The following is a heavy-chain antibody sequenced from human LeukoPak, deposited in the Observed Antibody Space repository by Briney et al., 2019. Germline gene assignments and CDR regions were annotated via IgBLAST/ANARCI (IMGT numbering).Heavy chain of an antibody. CDR1: GFTFSSYW. V-gene: IGHV3-7*01. D-gene: IGHD4-17*01. J-gene: IGHJ4*02. CDR3: AREYTVSHFHY. Sequence: GGCLRLFCAASGFTFSSYWMSWVRQAPGKGLEWVANIKQDGSEKYYVDSVKGRFTISRDNAKNSLYLQMNSLRAEDTAVYYSAREYTVSHFHYWGQGALVSVSS. CDR2: IKQDGSEK.